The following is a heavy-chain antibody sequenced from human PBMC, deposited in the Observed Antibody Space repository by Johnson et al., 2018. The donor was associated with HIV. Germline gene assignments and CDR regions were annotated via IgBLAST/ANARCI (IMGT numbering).Heavy chain of an antibody. CDR2: IYSGGST. Sequence: EKLVESGGGLVQPGGSLRLSCAASGFAVSKNYLTWVRQAPGKGLEWVSIIYSGGSTYYADSVKGRFTISRDNSKNTLYLQMNSLRAEDTAVYYCAREVFTIFGATQRGAFDIWGQGTMVTVSS. CDR3: AREVFTIFGATQRGAFDI. CDR1: GFAVSKNY. J-gene: IGHJ3*02. D-gene: IGHD3-3*01. V-gene: IGHV3-66*02.